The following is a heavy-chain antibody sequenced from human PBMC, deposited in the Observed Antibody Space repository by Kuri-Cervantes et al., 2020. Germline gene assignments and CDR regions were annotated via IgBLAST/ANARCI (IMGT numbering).Heavy chain of an antibody. CDR2: IYYSGST. Sequence: SETLSLTCTVSGGSISSSSYYWGWIRQPPGKGLEWIGSIYYSGSTYYNPSLKSRVTISVDPSKNQFSLKLSSVTAADTAVYYCARTRITFGGVIVIRWFDPWGQGTLVTVSS. J-gene: IGHJ5*02. CDR3: ARTRITFGGVIVIRWFDP. CDR1: GGSISSSSYY. V-gene: IGHV4-39*07. D-gene: IGHD3-16*02.